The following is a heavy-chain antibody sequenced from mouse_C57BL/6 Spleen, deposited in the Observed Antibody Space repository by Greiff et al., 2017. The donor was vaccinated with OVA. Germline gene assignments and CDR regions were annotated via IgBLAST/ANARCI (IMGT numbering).Heavy chain of an antibody. CDR3: ARENDGAMDY. D-gene: IGHD2-12*01. Sequence: VQLVESGPELVKPGASVKLSCKASGYTFTSYDINWVKQRPGQGLEWIGWIYPRDGSTKYKEKFKGKATLTVDTSSSTAYMERHSLTSEDSAVYFCARENDGAMDYWGQGTSVTVSS. CDR1: GYTFTSYD. V-gene: IGHV1-85*01. J-gene: IGHJ4*01. CDR2: IYPRDGST.